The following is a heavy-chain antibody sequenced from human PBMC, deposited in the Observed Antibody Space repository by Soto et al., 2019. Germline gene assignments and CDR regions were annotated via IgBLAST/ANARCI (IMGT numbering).Heavy chain of an antibody. CDR1: GFMFSSYV. V-gene: IGHV3-23*01. D-gene: IGHD2-15*01. CDR2: ITDNGGST. J-gene: IGHJ4*02. CDR3: AKDICGRSRCYNDY. Sequence: EVQLLESGGGLVQPGGSLRLSCAASGFMFSSYVINWVRQAPGKGPGRVSSITDNGGSTSYADSVTGRFTISRDNSKTTLYRQMTSLRADDTAVYYCAKDICGRSRCYNDYWCQGTLVTISP.